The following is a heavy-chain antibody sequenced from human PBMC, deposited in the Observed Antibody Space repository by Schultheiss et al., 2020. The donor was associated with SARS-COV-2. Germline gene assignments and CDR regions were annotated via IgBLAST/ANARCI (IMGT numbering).Heavy chain of an antibody. Sequence: SETLSLTCTVSGDSITSYYWSWIRQPPGKGLEWIGYIYYSGSTNYNPSLKSRVTISVDTSKNQFSLKLSSVTAADTAVYYCARVNYDFWSGFSDYMDVWGKGTTVTV. CDR3: ARVNYDFWSGFSDYMDV. CDR1: GDSITSYY. V-gene: IGHV4-59*01. D-gene: IGHD3-3*01. CDR2: IYYSGST. J-gene: IGHJ6*03.